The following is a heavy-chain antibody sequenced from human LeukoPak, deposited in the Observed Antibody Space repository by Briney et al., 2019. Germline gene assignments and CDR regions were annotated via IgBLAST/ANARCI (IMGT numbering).Heavy chain of an antibody. V-gene: IGHV1-2*02. CDR1: GYTFTGYY. D-gene: IGHD1-7*01. CDR3: ARENWNYDY. J-gene: IGHJ4*02. CDR2: INPNSGVT. Sequence: GASVKVSCKASGYTFTGYYMHWVRQAPGQGLEWMGWINPNSGVTFYEQRFQGRVTLTRDTSISTAYMELTRLTSDDTAVYYCARENWNYDYWGQGTLVTVSS.